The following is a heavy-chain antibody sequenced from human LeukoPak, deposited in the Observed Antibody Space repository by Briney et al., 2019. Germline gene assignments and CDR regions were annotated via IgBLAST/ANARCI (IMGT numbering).Heavy chain of an antibody. CDR1: GFTFSSYA. CDR2: ISGSGGST. V-gene: IGHV3-23*01. Sequence: GGSLRLSCAASGFTFSSYAMSWVRQAPGKGLEWVSAISGSGGSTYYADSVKGRFTISGANSKNTLYLQMNSLRAEDTAVYHCAKGRYYYDSSDAFEIWGQGTMVTVSS. J-gene: IGHJ3*02. D-gene: IGHD3-22*01. CDR3: AKGRYYYDSSDAFEI.